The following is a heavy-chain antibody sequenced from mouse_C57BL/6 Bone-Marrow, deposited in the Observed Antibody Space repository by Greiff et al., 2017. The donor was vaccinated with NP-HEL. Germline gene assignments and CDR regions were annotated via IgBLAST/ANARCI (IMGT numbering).Heavy chain of an antibody. Sequence: EVQLQESGGDLVKPGGSLKLSCAASGFTFSSYGMSWVRQTPDKRLEWVATISSGGSYTYYPDSVKGRFTISRDNAKNTLYLQMSSLKSEDTAMYYCARPIYYDYDGFAYWGQGTLVTVSA. J-gene: IGHJ3*01. CDR2: ISSGGSYT. V-gene: IGHV5-6*01. D-gene: IGHD2-4*01. CDR3: ARPIYYDYDGFAY. CDR1: GFTFSSYG.